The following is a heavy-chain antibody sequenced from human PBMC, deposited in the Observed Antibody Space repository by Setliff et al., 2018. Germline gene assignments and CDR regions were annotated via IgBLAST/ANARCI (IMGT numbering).Heavy chain of an antibody. CDR2: IIPMFGTP. Sequence: GASVKVSCKASGDSFNNYAISWVRQAPGQGLEWMGGIIPMFGTPACAQKFQDRVTITTDESTSTAYMELDSLRSEDTAVYYCARSPAVLGIVYLDPWGQGTLGTAPQ. CDR3: ARSPAVLGIVYLDP. CDR1: GDSFNNYA. V-gene: IGHV1-69*05. J-gene: IGHJ5*02. D-gene: IGHD2-15*01.